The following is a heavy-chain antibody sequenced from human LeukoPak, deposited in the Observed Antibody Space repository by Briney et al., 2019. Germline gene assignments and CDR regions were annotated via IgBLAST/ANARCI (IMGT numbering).Heavy chain of an antibody. Sequence: GGSLRLSCAASGFTFSSYAMSWVRQAPGKGLEWVSTISAGGHSTYYADSVKSRFTISRDNSKNTLFLQMNSLRAEDTAVYYCAEEGGYCSASSCYHYFDYWGQGTLVTVSS. CDR3: AEEGGYCSASSCYHYFDY. CDR1: GFTFSSYA. V-gene: IGHV3-23*01. J-gene: IGHJ4*02. D-gene: IGHD2-2*01. CDR2: ISAGGHST.